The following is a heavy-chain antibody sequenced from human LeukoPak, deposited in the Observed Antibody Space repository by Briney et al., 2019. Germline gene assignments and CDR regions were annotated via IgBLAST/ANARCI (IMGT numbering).Heavy chain of an antibody. Sequence: PGGSLRLSCAASGFTFSTYWMHWVRQAPGKGLVWVSRINGDGSSTNYADSVKGRSTISRDNPKNTLYLQINSLRAEDTAVYYCAAYDSSDYASKYFQHWGQGTLVTVSS. J-gene: IGHJ1*01. V-gene: IGHV3-74*01. CDR2: INGDGSST. CDR1: GFTFSTYW. CDR3: AAYDSSDYASKYFQH. D-gene: IGHD3-22*01.